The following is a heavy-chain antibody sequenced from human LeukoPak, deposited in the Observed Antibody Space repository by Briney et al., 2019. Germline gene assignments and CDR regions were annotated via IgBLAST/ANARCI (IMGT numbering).Heavy chain of an antibody. J-gene: IGHJ4*02. D-gene: IGHD5-18*01. Sequence: SETLSLTCTVSGYSISSGYYWGWIRQPPGEGLEWIGSIFHSGSTYYNPSLENRLTISVDTSRNQFSLKLNSVTAADTAVYYCARDTRGYNYGTAGGVDYWGQGTLVTVSS. CDR1: GYSISSGYY. CDR3: ARDTRGYNYGTAGGVDY. V-gene: IGHV4-38-2*02. CDR2: IFHSGST.